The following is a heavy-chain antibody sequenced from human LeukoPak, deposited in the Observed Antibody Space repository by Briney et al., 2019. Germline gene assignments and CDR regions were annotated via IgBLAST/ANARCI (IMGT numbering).Heavy chain of an antibody. V-gene: IGHV5-51*01. CDR3: TRRGGKVGSGYFHVHADY. J-gene: IGHJ4*02. D-gene: IGHD3-3*01. CDR1: GYIFTNYW. Sequence: GESLKISCKGSGYIFTNYWIGWVRQLPGKGLEWMGIIYPGGSDIRYSPSFQGQVTISADKSINTAYLQWSSLKASDTAMYYCTRRGGKVGSGYFHVHADYWGQGTLVTVSS. CDR2: IYPGGSDI.